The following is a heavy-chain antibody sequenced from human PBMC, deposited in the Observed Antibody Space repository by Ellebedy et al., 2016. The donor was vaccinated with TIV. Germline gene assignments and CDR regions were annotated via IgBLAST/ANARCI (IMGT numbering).Heavy chain of an antibody. J-gene: IGHJ4*02. CDR1: GFTFSSYR. CDR3: ATYYYDTTGYYYSFDN. V-gene: IGHV3-21*06. D-gene: IGHD3-22*01. Sequence: PGGSLRLSCAASGFTFSSYRMIWVRQAPGKGLEWVSSISSSGSNLNYGDSVRSRFTVSRDNAKSSLYLQMSSLRAEDTAVYYCATYYYDTTGYYYSFDNWGRGTLVIVSS. CDR2: ISSSGSNL.